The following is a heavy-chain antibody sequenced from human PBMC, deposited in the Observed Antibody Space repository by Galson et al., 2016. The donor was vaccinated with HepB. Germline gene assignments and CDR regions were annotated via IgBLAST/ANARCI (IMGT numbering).Heavy chain of an antibody. J-gene: IGHJ6*02. CDR3: ARSKGYYYYAMDV. V-gene: IGHV3-7*03. Sequence: DSVKGRFIISRDNGKSALDLHMNSLRAEDTAVYYCARSKGYYYYAMDVWGQGTTVTVSS.